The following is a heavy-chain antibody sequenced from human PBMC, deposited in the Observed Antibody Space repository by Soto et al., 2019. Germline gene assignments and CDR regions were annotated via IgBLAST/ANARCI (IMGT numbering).Heavy chain of an antibody. CDR1: GGSFSGHY. V-gene: IGHV4-34*01. J-gene: IGHJ6*03. CDR3: ARNPTTVTTWAYYYYYIDV. CDR2: SNHSGST. D-gene: IGHD4-4*01. Sequence: PSETLSLTCAVYGGSFSGHYWNWIRQPPGKGLEWIGESNHSGSTKYNPSLKSRVIILLDTSKNQFSLKLGSVTAADTAVYNCARNPTTVTTWAYYYYYIDVWGKGTTVTVSS.